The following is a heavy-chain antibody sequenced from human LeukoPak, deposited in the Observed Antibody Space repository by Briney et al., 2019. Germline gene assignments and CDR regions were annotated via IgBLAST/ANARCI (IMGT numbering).Heavy chain of an antibody. V-gene: IGHV3-7*01. J-gene: IGHJ4*02. CDR3: ARDSKSYYYGSGSYYHFDY. CDR2: IKQDGSEK. D-gene: IGHD3-10*01. CDR1: GFTFSSYW. Sequence: GGSLRLSCAASGFTFSSYWMSWVRQAPGKGLEWVANIKQDGSEKYYVDSVKGRFTISRDNAKNSLYLQMNSLRAEDTAVYYCARDSKSYYYGSGSYYHFDYWGQGTLVTVSS.